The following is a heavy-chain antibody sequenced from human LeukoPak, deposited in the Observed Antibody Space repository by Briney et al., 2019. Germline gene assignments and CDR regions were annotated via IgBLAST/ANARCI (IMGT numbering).Heavy chain of an antibody. V-gene: IGHV3-30*03. Sequence: TGGSLRLSCAASGFMFSSYGMHWVRQAPGEGLEWVAVTSYDGSNKYYVDSVKGRFTISRDNSKNTLYLQMNSLRAEDTAAYYCWTGTGAFDYWGQGTLVTVSS. J-gene: IGHJ4*02. CDR3: WTGTGAFDY. CDR1: GFMFSSYG. CDR2: TSYDGSNK. D-gene: IGHD3/OR15-3a*01.